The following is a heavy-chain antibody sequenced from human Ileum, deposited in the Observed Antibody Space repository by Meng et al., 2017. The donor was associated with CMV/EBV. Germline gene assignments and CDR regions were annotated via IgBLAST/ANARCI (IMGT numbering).Heavy chain of an antibody. CDR2: IFYSGST. Sequence: GSLRLSCTVSGGSISSSSYYWGWIRQPPGKGLEWIGSIFYSGSTNYNPSLKSRVTISVDTSKNQFSLNLGSVTAADTAVYYCARGLAAYYDGPTRYFDYWGQGTLVTVSS. V-gene: IGHV4-39*07. D-gene: IGHD3-9*01. J-gene: IGHJ4*02. CDR1: GGSISSSSYY. CDR3: ARGLAAYYDGPTRYFDY.